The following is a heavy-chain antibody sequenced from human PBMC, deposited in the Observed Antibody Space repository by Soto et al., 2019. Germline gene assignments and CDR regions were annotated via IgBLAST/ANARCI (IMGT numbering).Heavy chain of an antibody. J-gene: IGHJ6*02. D-gene: IGHD5-18*01. V-gene: IGHV1-2*04. CDR1: GYTFTGYY. Sequence: GASVKVSCKASGYTFTGYYMHWVRQAPGQRLEWMGWINPNSGGTNYAQKFQGWVTMTRDTSISTAYMELSRLRSDDTAVYYCARVRGHSYGSGYYYYGMDVWGQGTTVTVSS. CDR3: ARVRGHSYGSGYYYYGMDV. CDR2: INPNSGGT.